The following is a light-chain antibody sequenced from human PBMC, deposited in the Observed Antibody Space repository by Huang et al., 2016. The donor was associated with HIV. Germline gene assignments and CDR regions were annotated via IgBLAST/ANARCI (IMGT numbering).Light chain of an antibody. J-gene: IGKJ2*01. CDR2: DAS. Sequence: EIVLTQSPATLSLSPGERATLSCRASQRLSSDLGWYQQKPCQAPRLLIYDASNRATGIPARFSGSGSGTDFTLTISSLEPEDFAVYYCQQRTNWFTFGQGTRLEIK. CDR1: QRLSSD. CDR3: QQRTNWFT. V-gene: IGKV3-11*01.